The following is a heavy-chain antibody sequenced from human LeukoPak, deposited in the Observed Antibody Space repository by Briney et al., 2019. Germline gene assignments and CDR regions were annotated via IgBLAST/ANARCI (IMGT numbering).Heavy chain of an antibody. V-gene: IGHV4-59*01. CDR1: GDSISSYY. J-gene: IGHJ4*02. CDR2: IYHSGST. D-gene: IGHD6-13*01. Sequence: PSETLSLTCTVSGDSISSYYWSWIRQPPGKGLEWIGYIYHSGSTNYNPSLKSRVTISADTSKDQFSLKLASVTAADTAVRYCATGYSSTWYYFDYWGQGTLVTVSS. CDR3: ATGYSSTWYYFDY.